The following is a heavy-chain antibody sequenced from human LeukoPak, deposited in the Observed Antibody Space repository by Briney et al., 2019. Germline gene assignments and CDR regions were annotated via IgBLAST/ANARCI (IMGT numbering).Heavy chain of an antibody. J-gene: IGHJ3*02. D-gene: IGHD5-24*01. CDR1: GFTFSSYG. Sequence: GRSLRLSCAASGFTFSSYGMHWVRQAPGKGLEWVAVISYDGSNKYYADSVKGRFTISRDNSKNTLYLQMNSLRAEDTAVYYCAKDRRDGYTGRAFDIWGQGTMVTVSS. CDR3: AKDRRDGYTGRAFDI. V-gene: IGHV3-30*18. CDR2: ISYDGSNK.